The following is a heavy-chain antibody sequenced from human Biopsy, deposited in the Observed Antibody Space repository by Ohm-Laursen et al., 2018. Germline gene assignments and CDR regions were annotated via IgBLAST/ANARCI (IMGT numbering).Heavy chain of an antibody. D-gene: IGHD3-10*01. CDR2: NYHTGIT. J-gene: IGHJ4*02. CDR1: DGSISNIINY. V-gene: IGHV4-39*01. Sequence: SDTLSLTCTVTDGSISNIINYWGWIRQPLGKGLEWLGSNYHTGITQYNPSLKSRVTISVDTSNNQFSLNLISLTAADTAVYYCARHSFGSGRDFWGQGTLVTVSS. CDR3: ARHSFGSGRDF.